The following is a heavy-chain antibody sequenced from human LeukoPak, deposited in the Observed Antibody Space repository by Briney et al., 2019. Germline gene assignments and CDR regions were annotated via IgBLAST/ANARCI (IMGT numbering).Heavy chain of an antibody. CDR2: ISGSGGST. J-gene: IGHJ4*02. Sequence: GGSLRLSCEASGFTFSTYGINWVRQAPGKGLEWVSAISGSGGSTYYADSVKGRFTISRDNSKNTLYLQMNSLRAEDTAVYYCAKVGVAEFDYWGQGTLVTVSS. CDR1: GFTFSTYG. D-gene: IGHD6-19*01. V-gene: IGHV3-23*01. CDR3: AKVGVAEFDY.